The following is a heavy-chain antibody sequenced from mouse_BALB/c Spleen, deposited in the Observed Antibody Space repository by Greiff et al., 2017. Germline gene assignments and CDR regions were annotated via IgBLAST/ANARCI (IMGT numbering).Heavy chain of an antibody. D-gene: IGHD6-2*01. CDR1: GFAFSSYD. J-gene: IGHJ2*01. V-gene: IGHV5-12-1*01. CDR3: ARVSYPYYFDY. Sequence: EVQVVESGGGLVKPGGSLKLSCAASGFAFSSYDMSWVRQTPEKRLEWVAYISSGNSTIYYADTVKGRFTMSRDNPKNTPFLQMTSLRSEDTAMYYCARVSYPYYFDYWGQGTTLTVSS. CDR2: ISSGNSTI.